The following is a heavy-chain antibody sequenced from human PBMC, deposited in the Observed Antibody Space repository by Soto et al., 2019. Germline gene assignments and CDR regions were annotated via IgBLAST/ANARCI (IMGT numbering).Heavy chain of an antibody. CDR3: ARQLVRFVTRDYYYYYGMDV. CDR1: GFTFSSYG. J-gene: IGHJ6*02. CDR2: IWYDGSNK. Sequence: QVQLVESGGGVVQPRRSLRLSCAASGFTFSSYGMHWVRQAPGKGLEWVAVIWYDGSNKYYADSVKGRFTISRDNSKNTLYLQMNSLRAEDTAVYYCARQLVRFVTRDYYYYYGMDVWGQGTTVTVSS. D-gene: IGHD6-13*01. V-gene: IGHV3-33*01.